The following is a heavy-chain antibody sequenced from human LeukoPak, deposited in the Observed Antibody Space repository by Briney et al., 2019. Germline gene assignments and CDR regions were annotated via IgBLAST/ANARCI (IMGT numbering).Heavy chain of an antibody. V-gene: IGHV4-59*01. D-gene: IGHD5-24*01. J-gene: IGHJ4*02. CDR2: IYYSGST. Sequence: SETLCLTCTVSGGSISSYYWSWIRQPPGKGLEWIGYIYYSGSTNYNPSLKSRVTISVDTSKNQFSLKLSSVTAADTAVYYCARFPASGEMAYYFDYWGQGTLVTVSS. CDR3: ARFPASGEMAYYFDY. CDR1: GGSISSYY.